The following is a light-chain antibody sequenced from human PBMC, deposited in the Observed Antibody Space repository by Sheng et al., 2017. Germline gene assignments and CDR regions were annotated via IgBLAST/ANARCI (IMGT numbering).Light chain of an antibody. Sequence: DIRMTQSPSSLSASVGDRVTITCRASQSISTYLNWYQQRPGTAPKLLIYLASTLHSGVPSRFSGGGSGTEFTLTISSLQPEDFATYYCQQSFHTPPTFGQGPTWKSN. V-gene: IGKV1-39*01. CDR3: QQSFHTPPT. CDR1: QSISTY. CDR2: LAS. J-gene: IGKJ1*01.